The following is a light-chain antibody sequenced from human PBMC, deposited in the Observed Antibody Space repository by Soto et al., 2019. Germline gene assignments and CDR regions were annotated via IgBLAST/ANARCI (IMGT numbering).Light chain of an antibody. J-gene: IGKJ2*01. CDR3: HQYYTPPQT. Sequence: VLTQSPSSLAVSLGERATVNCRSSQSVLDNSTNKSYLAWYQKKPGHPPKLLVHWASVREAGVPDRFSGGGSGTDFTLTISRLQAEDVAVYYCHQYYTPPQTFGQGTQLEIK. V-gene: IGKV4-1*01. CDR1: QSVLDNSTNKSY. CDR2: WAS.